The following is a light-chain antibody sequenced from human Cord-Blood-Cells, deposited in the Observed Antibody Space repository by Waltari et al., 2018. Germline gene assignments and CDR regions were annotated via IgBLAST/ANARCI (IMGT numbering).Light chain of an antibody. CDR1: PSVLYSSNNKNY. CDR3: QQYYSTPYT. CDR2: WAS. J-gene: IGKJ2*01. Sequence: DIVMTQSPDSLAVSLGERATINCKSSPSVLYSSNNKNYVAWYQQKQGQPPKLLIYWASTRESGVPDRFSGSGSGTDFTLTISSLQAEDVAVYYCQQYYSTPYTFGQGTKLEIK. V-gene: IGKV4-1*01.